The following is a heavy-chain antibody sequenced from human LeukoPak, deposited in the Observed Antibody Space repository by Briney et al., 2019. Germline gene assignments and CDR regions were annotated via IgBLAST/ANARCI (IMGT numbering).Heavy chain of an antibody. D-gene: IGHD2-2*01. CDR2: IYYSGST. CDR3: AGGYCSSTSCYDGPLDY. CDR1: GGSISSGDYY. V-gene: IGHV4-30-4*08. J-gene: IGHJ4*02. Sequence: TPSETLSLTCTVSGGSISSGDYYGSWIRQPPGKGLEWIGYIYYSGSTYYNPSLKSRVTISVDTSKNQFSLKLSSVTAADTAVYYCAGGYCSSTSCYDGPLDYWGQGTLVTASS.